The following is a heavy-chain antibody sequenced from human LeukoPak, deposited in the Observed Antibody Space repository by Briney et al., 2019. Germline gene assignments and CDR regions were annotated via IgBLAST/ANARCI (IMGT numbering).Heavy chain of an antibody. D-gene: IGHD6-25*01. Sequence: ASVKVSCKASGYTFSSYYIHWVRQAPGQGLGWLGIINPSGGKTMYAQKFQGRITMTTDMSTSTVYMEVTGLKSEDTAVYYCARDAIAASVYKWFDPWGQGTLVTVSS. CDR3: ARDAIAASVYKWFDP. J-gene: IGHJ5*02. CDR1: GYTFSSYY. V-gene: IGHV1-46*01. CDR2: INPSGGKT.